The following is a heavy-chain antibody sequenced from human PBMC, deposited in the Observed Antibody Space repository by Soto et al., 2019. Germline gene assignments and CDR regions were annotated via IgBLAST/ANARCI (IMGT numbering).Heavy chain of an antibody. D-gene: IGHD2-15*01. CDR3: ARYVDGMDV. V-gene: IGHV2-70*04. CDR1: GFSLSTSGMR. CDR2: IDWDDDK. Sequence: SGPTLVNPTQTLTLTCTFSGFSLSTSGMRVSWIRQPPGKALEWLAHIDWDDDKFYSTYLKTRLTISKDTSKNQVVLTMTNVDPVDTATYYCARYVDGMDVWGQGTTVTVSS. J-gene: IGHJ6*02.